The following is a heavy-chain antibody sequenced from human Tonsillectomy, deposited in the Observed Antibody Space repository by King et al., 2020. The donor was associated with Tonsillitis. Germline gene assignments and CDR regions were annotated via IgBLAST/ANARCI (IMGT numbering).Heavy chain of an antibody. Sequence: LQLQESGPGLVKPSETLSLTCTVSGGSISSSSYYWGWIRQPPGKGLEWIGSIYYSGSTYYNPSLKSRVTISVDTSKNQFSLKLSSVTAADTAVYSCARHIYSGYDPFNYWGQGTLVTVSS. CDR1: GGSISSSSYY. V-gene: IGHV4-39*01. CDR3: ARHIYSGYDPFNY. CDR2: IYYSGST. D-gene: IGHD5-12*01. J-gene: IGHJ4*02.